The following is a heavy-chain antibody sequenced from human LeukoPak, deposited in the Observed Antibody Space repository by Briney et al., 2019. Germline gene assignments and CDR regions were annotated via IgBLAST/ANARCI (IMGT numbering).Heavy chain of an antibody. CDR1: GYTLTELS. J-gene: IGHJ4*02. CDR3: AGFPITIFGVVITFFDY. V-gene: IGHV1-24*01. CDR2: FDPEDGET. D-gene: IGHD3-3*01. Sequence: ASVKVSCKVSGYTLTELSMHWVRQAPGKGLEWMGGFDPEDGETIYAQKFQGRVTMTEDTSTDTAYMELSSLRSEDTAVYYCAGFPITIFGVVITFFDYWGQGTLVTVSS.